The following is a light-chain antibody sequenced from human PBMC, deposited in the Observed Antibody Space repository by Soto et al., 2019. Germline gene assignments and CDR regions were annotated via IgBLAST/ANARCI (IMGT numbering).Light chain of an antibody. Sequence: DIQMTQSPSSLSASVGDRVTITCQASQDIKDFLNWYQQKPGKAPKLLIYDASNLEPGVPSRFSGRVSGTDFTFTIDSLQPEDIATYYCQQYDGLPPYTFGQGTKLEIK. CDR1: QDIKDF. J-gene: IGKJ2*01. V-gene: IGKV1-33*01. CDR3: QQYDGLPPYT. CDR2: DAS.